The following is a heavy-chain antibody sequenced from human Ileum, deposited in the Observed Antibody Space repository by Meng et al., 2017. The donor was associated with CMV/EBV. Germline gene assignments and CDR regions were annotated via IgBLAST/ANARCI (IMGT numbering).Heavy chain of an antibody. CDR2: ITWNGGST. D-gene: IGHD5-12*01. CDR1: GFTFVHYG. CDR3: ARDIVDNEDGV. Sequence: GESLKISCAASGFTFVHYGMRWVRQAPGNGLEYVSAITWNGGSTDYADSVKGRFTISRDNAKNSLYLQMNSLRAEDTALYYCARDIVDNEDGVWGQGTTVTVSS. J-gene: IGHJ6*02. V-gene: IGHV3-20*04.